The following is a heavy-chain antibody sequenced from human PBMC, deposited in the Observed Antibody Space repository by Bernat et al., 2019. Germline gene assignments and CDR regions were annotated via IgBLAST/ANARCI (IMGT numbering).Heavy chain of an antibody. CDR2: ISSSSSTI. Sequence: EVQLVESGGGLVQPGGSLRLSCAASGFTFSSYSMNWVRQAPGKGLEWVSYISSSSSTIYYADSVKGRFTISRDNAKNSLYLQMNSLRAEDTAVYYCARDVQRYYGSGIYAAPFDYWGQGTLVTVSS. D-gene: IGHD3-10*01. CDR3: ARDVQRYYGSGIYAAPFDY. V-gene: IGHV3-48*01. CDR1: GFTFSSYS. J-gene: IGHJ4*02.